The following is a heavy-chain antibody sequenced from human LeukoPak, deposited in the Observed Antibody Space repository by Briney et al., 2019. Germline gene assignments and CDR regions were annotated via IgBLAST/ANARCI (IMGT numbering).Heavy chain of an antibody. CDR2: MNPNSGNT. J-gene: IGHJ5*02. Sequence: ASVKVSCKASGYTFTSYDINWVRQATGQGLEWMGSMNPNSGNTGYAQKFQGRVTITRNTSISTAYMELSSLRSEDTAVYYCARGKPVATTNPNWFDPWGQGTLVTVSS. CDR1: GYTFTSYD. D-gene: IGHD5-12*01. V-gene: IGHV1-8*03. CDR3: ARGKPVATTNPNWFDP.